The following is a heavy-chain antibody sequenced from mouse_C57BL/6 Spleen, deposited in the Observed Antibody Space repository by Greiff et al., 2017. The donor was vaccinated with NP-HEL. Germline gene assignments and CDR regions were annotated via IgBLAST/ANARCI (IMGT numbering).Heavy chain of an antibody. CDR1: GYTFTSYW. J-gene: IGHJ4*01. CDR3: AIITTVVEDYAMDY. Sequence: QVQLQQPGAELVKPGASVKLSCKASGYTFTSYWMHWVKQRPGRGLEWIGRIDPNSGGTKYNEKFKSKATLTVDKPSSTAYMQLSSLTSEDSAVYYWAIITTVVEDYAMDYWGQGTSVTVSS. D-gene: IGHD1-1*01. CDR2: IDPNSGGT. V-gene: IGHV1-72*01.